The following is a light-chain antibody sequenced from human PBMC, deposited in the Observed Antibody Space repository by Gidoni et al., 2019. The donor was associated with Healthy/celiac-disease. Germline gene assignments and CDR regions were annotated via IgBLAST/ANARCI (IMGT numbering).Light chain of an antibody. CDR2: DAS. V-gene: IGKV3-11*01. CDR3: QQRNNWPPMYT. Sequence: DIVLTQSPATLSLSPGESSTPSGRASQSVSSYLAWYQQKPGQAPRLLISDASNRSTGIRARCSVSGSGTDVTLTISSLEPEEFAVCYGQQRNNWPPMYTFGQGTKLEIK. J-gene: IGKJ2*01. CDR1: QSVSSY.